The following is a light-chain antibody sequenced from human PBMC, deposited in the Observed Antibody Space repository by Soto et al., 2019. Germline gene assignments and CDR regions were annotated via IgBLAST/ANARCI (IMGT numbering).Light chain of an antibody. CDR3: QQTLSFPPT. V-gene: IGKV1-8*01. J-gene: IGKJ1*01. Sequence: AIRMTQSPSSFSASTGDRVTITCRASQGISSYLAWYQQKPGKAPKLLIYAASTLQSGVPSRFSGSGSGTDFTLTISSLQPEDFATYYCQQTLSFPPTFGQGTKVDNK. CDR2: AAS. CDR1: QGISSY.